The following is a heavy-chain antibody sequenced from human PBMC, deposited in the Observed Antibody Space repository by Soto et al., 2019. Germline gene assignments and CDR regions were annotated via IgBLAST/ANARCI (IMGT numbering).Heavy chain of an antibody. CDR1: GFVLGDYW. CDR3: ARDEDRTYYHYGMDV. D-gene: IGHD3-16*01. V-gene: IGHV3-74*01. CDR2: INYEGRSK. J-gene: IGHJ6*02. Sequence: PGGSLRLSCAASGFVLGDYWMHWVRQAPGDGLVWVSRINYEGRSKNYADFVRGRFTISRDNAKNTLYLEMNSLRAEDAAVYYRARDEDRTYYHYGMDVWGQGTTVTLSS.